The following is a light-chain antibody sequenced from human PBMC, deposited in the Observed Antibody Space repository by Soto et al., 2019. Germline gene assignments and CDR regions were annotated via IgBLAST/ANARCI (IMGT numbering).Light chain of an antibody. CDR1: PSDIGAYNY. CDR3: GSYPISNTLMI. V-gene: IGLV2-14*03. Sequence: QSALTQPASVSGSPGQSITISCSGTPSDIGAYNYVSWYQHLPGKAPKVIIYDVTNRPSGVSSRFSGSKSGTTASLTISGLQAEDEANYYCGSYPISNTLMIFGGGTKVTVL. CDR2: DVT. J-gene: IGLJ2*01.